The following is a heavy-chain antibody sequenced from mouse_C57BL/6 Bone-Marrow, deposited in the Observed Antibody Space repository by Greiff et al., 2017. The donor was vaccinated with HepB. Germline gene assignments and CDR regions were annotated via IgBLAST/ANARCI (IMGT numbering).Heavy chain of an antibody. D-gene: IGHD4-1*01. Sequence: QVQLKQSGPGLVQPSQRLSITCTVSGFSLTSYGVHWVRQSPGKGLEWLGLIWSGGSTDYNAAFISRLSISKDNSKSQVFFKMNSLQADDTAIYYCARGRIWVDYWGQGTTLTVSS. CDR3: ARGRIWVDY. V-gene: IGHV2-2*01. CDR1: GFSLTSYG. J-gene: IGHJ2*01. CDR2: IWSGGST.